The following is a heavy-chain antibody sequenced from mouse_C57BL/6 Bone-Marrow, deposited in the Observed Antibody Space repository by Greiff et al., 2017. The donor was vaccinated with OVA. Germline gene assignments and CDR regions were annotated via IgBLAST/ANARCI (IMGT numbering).Heavy chain of an antibody. J-gene: IGHJ3*01. Sequence: QVQLKQPGAELVKPGASVKMSCKASGYTFTSYWITWVKQRPGQGLEWIGDIYPGSGSTNYNEKFKSKAPLPVDPSSSTAYMQLSSLTSEDSAVYYCAREGYYGSSPAWFAYWGQGTLVTVSA. V-gene: IGHV1-55*01. CDR3: AREGYYGSSPAWFAY. D-gene: IGHD1-1*01. CDR2: IYPGSGST. CDR1: GYTFTSYW.